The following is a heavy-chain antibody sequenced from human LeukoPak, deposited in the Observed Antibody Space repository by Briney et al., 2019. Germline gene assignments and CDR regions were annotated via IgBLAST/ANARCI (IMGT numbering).Heavy chain of an antibody. CDR1: GGSISSSSYY. CDR2: IYYSGST. CDR3: ARRVYSSSWLGGIDY. D-gene: IGHD6-13*01. Sequence: SETLSLTCTVSGGSISSSSYYWGWIRQPPGKGLEWIGSIYYSGSTYYNPSLKSRVTISVGTSKNQFSLKLSSVTAADTAVYYCARRVYSSSWLGGIDYWGQGTLVTVSS. J-gene: IGHJ4*02. V-gene: IGHV4-39*01.